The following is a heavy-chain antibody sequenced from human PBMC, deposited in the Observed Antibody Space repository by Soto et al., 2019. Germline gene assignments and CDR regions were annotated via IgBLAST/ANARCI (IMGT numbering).Heavy chain of an antibody. V-gene: IGHV3-53*01. J-gene: IGHJ4*02. CDR2: IYAGTIT. CDR3: ARIPYDNSGTIFDY. D-gene: IGHD3-22*01. Sequence: GVLRLSCAVSGITVSSYYMSWVRQAAGKGLEWVSVIYAGTITYYADSVKGRFTIYRDNSKNTLNLEMNSLRVEDTAVYYCARIPYDNSGTIFDYWGQGTLVPVSS. CDR1: GITVSSYY.